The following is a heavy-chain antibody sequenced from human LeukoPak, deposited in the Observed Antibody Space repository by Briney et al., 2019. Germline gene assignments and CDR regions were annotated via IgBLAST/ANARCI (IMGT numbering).Heavy chain of an antibody. CDR2: INPNSGNT. D-gene: IGHD3-16*01. CDR3: ATGNSYDPYNWLDP. Sequence: GASVQVSCKASEYTFTNYDINWVRQATGQGLEWMGWINPNSGNTGYTQKFQGRVTMTRDNSISTAYMELSSLRSEDTAVYYCATGNSYDPYNWLDPWGQGTLVTVSS. V-gene: IGHV1-8*01. CDR1: EYTFTNYD. J-gene: IGHJ5*02.